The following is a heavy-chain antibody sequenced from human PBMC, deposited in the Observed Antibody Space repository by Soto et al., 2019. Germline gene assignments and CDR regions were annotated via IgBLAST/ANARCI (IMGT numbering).Heavy chain of an antibody. J-gene: IGHJ4*02. CDR1: GGSFSGYY. V-gene: IGHV4-34*01. CDR2: INHSGST. Sequence: PSETLSLTCAVYGGSFSGYYWSWIRQPPGKGLEWIGEINHSGSTNYNPSLKSRVTISVDTSKNQFSLKLSSVTAADTAVYYCARAAGAGTKYFDYWGQGTLVTVSS. CDR3: ARAAGAGTKYFDY. D-gene: IGHD6-19*01.